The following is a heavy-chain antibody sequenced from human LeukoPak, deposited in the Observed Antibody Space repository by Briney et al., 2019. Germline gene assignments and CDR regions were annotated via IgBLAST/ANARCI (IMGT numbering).Heavy chain of an antibody. CDR1: GGSISSGGYY. V-gene: IGHV4-30-2*01. CDR2: IYHSGST. Sequence: PSETLSLTCTVSGGSISSGGYYWSWIRQPPGKGLEWIGYIYHSGSTYYNPTLKSRVTISVDRSKNQFSLKLSSVTAADTAVYYCAREAGMAIFGVVNSDYWGQGTLVTVSS. D-gene: IGHD3-3*01. CDR3: AREAGMAIFGVVNSDY. J-gene: IGHJ4*02.